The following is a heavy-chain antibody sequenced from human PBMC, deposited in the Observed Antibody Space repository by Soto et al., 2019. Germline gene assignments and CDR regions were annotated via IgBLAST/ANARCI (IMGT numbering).Heavy chain of an antibody. V-gene: IGHV4-30-4*01. CDR1: GGSISSGDYY. Sequence: PSETLSLTCTVSGGSISSGDYYWSWIRQPPGKGLEWIGYIYYSGSTYYNPSLKSRVTISVDTSKNQFSLKLNSVTAADTAVYYCARGQWSDRLLNWGRGILVTVSS. D-gene: IGHD2-15*01. J-gene: IGHJ4*02. CDR2: IYYSGST. CDR3: ARGQWSDRLLN.